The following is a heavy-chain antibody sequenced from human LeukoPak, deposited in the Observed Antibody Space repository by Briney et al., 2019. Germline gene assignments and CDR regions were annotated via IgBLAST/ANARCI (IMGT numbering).Heavy chain of an antibody. V-gene: IGHV1-2*06. CDR1: GGTFSSYA. CDR3: ARFDRDRYFDY. J-gene: IGHJ4*02. D-gene: IGHD3-22*01. CDR2: INPNSGGT. Sequence: ASVKVSCKASGGTFSSYAISWVRQAPGQGLEWMGRINPNSGGTNYAQKFQGRVTMTRDTSISTAYMELSRLRSDDTAVYYCARFDRDRYFDYWGQGTLVTVSS.